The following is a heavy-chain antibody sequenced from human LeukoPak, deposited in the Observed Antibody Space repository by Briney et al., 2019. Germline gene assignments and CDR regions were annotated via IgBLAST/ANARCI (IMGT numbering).Heavy chain of an antibody. Sequence: SETLSLTCAVSGYSISIGYYWGWIRQPPGKGLEWIGSIYHSGSTYYNPSLKSRVTISVDTSKNQFSLKLSSVTAADTAVYYCARVNGDYPYYFDYWGQGTLVTVSS. CDR1: GYSISIGYY. J-gene: IGHJ4*02. V-gene: IGHV4-38-2*01. CDR2: IYHSGST. D-gene: IGHD4-17*01. CDR3: ARVNGDYPYYFDY.